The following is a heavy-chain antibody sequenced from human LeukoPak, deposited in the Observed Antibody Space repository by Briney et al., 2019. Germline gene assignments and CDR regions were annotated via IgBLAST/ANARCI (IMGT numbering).Heavy chain of an antibody. CDR3: ARHAAPTAFYDYVWGSYHGYFDY. J-gene: IGHJ4*02. CDR2: INHSGST. V-gene: IGHV4-34*01. Sequence: PSETLSLTCAVYGGSFSGYYWSWIRQPPGKGLEWIGEINHSGSTNYNPSLKSRVTISVDTSKNQFSLKLSSVTAADTAVYYCARHAAPTAFYDYVWGSYHGYFDYWGQGTLVTVSS. D-gene: IGHD3-16*02. CDR1: GGSFSGYY.